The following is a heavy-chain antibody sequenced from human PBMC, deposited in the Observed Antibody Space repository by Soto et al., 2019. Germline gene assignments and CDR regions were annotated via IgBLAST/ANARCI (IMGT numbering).Heavy chain of an antibody. V-gene: IGHV4-30-4*01. Sequence: PSETLSLTCTVSGGSISSGDYYWSWIRQPPGKGLEWIGYIYYSGSTYYNPSLESRVTISVDTSKNQFSLKLSSVTAADTAVYYCARDRYDFWSGYNYSSYYSGMDVWGQGTTVTVSS. CDR1: GGSISSGDYY. D-gene: IGHD3-3*01. CDR2: IYYSGST. CDR3: ARDRYDFWSGYNYSSYYSGMDV. J-gene: IGHJ6*02.